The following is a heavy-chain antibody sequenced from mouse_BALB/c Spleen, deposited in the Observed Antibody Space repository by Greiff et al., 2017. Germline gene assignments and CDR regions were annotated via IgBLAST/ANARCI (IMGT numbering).Heavy chain of an antibody. CDR3: ASPTSFTTVVAGDWFAY. V-gene: IGHV1-9*01. CDR2: ILPGSGST. D-gene: IGHD1-1*01. Sequence: VQLQQSGAELMKPGASVKISCKATGYTFSSYWIEWVKQRPGHGLEWIGEILPGSGSTNYNEKFKGKATFTADTSSNTAYMQLSSLTSEDSAVYYCASPTSFTTVVAGDWFAYWGQGTLVTVSA. J-gene: IGHJ3*01. CDR1: GYTFSSYW.